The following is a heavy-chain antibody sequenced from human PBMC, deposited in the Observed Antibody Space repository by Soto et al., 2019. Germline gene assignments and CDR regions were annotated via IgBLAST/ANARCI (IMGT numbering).Heavy chain of an antibody. J-gene: IGHJ4*02. Sequence: QVQLVQSGAEVKKPGASVKVSCKASGYTITSFGITWVRQAPGQGLEWMGWISGYNGNTNYAQKLQGRVTRTTDTAVRTPYTGSRCGRSDDTAVYYCEGEYWSGGSCLDYWGQVTLVTVS. V-gene: IGHV1-18*01. CDR1: GYTITSFG. CDR3: EGEYWSGGSCLDY. CDR2: ISGYNGNT. D-gene: IGHD2-15*01.